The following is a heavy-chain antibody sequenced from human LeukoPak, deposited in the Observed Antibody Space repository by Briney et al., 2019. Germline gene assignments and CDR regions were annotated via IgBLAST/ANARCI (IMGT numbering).Heavy chain of an antibody. CDR3: ARHGYSNYYYYGMDV. Sequence: GESLKISCKGSGYSFTSYRIGWVRQMPGKGLEWMGIIYPGDSDTRYSPSFQGQVTISADKSISTAYLQWSSLKASDTAMYYCARHGYSNYYYYGMDVWGQGTTVTVSS. D-gene: IGHD4-11*01. CDR2: IYPGDSDT. V-gene: IGHV5-51*01. CDR1: GYSFTSYR. J-gene: IGHJ6*02.